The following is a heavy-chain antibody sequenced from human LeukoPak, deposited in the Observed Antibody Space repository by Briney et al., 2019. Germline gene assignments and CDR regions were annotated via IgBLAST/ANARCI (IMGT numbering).Heavy chain of an antibody. Sequence: SETLSLTCTVSGGFISGNYWSWIRQPPGQALEWLAYIHSSGYTNYSPSLKSRVTISVDTSNNQFSLKVTSVTAADTAMYYCTKRQGPTSGSYDYFDPWGQGALVTVSS. V-gene: IGHV4-4*09. CDR1: GGFISGNY. J-gene: IGHJ5*02. D-gene: IGHD1-26*01. CDR3: TKRQGPTSGSYDYFDP. CDR2: IHSSGYT.